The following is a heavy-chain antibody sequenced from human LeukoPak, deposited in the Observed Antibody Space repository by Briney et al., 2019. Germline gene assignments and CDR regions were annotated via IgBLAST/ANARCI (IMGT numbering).Heavy chain of an antibody. CDR2: VSTYNDNT. CDR3: AREIRKGQWPVFALNY. J-gene: IGHJ4*02. D-gene: IGHD6-19*01. CDR1: GYTFTSYG. V-gene: IGHV1-18*01. Sequence: ASVKVSCKASGYTFTSYGITWVRQAPGQGLEWMGWVSTYNDNTNYAQKLQGRVTMTTDTSTSTAYMELSRLRSDDTAVYYCAREIRKGQWPVFALNYWGQGTLVTVSS.